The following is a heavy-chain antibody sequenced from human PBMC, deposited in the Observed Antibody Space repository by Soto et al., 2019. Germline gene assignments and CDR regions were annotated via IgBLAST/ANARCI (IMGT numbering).Heavy chain of an antibody. CDR1: GFTFSGSW. Sequence: EVQLVESGGGLVQPGGSLRLSCVASGFTFSGSWMHWVRQAPGKGLVWVSRVNEWGTDSNYADSVKGRSTISRDNAKNTVYLQMNGLRAEDTAVYYCARVAVVTRGIDYWGQGTLVTVSS. D-gene: IGHD6-19*01. CDR3: ARVAVVTRGIDY. CDR2: VNEWGTDS. V-gene: IGHV3-74*01. J-gene: IGHJ4*02.